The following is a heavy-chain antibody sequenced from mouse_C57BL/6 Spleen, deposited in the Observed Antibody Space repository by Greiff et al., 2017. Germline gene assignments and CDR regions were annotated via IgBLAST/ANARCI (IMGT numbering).Heavy chain of an antibody. Sequence: EVQLQQSGTVLARPGASVKMSCKTSGYTFTSYWMHWVKQRPGQGLEWIGSIYPGNSDTSYNQKFKGKAKLTAVTSASTAYMELSSLTNEDSAVYYCTRIVARDYFDYWGQGTTLTVSS. J-gene: IGHJ2*01. CDR2: IYPGNSDT. V-gene: IGHV1-5*01. D-gene: IGHD1-1*01. CDR1: GYTFTSYW. CDR3: TRIVARDYFDY.